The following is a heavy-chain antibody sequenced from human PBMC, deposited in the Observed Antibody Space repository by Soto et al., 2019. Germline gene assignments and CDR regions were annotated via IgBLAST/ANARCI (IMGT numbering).Heavy chain of an antibody. CDR2: VSTSGRST. CDR1: GFIFSEST. Sequence: GGSLRLSCSASGFIFSESTIYWVRQVPGKGLEAISAVSTSGRSTYYADSVKDRFTISRDNSKNTLFLQMGSLRPEDTAIYYCVKQAPGLGGVAIDYWGQGTQVTVSS. J-gene: IGHJ4*02. D-gene: IGHD3-16*01. V-gene: IGHV3-64D*06. CDR3: VKQAPGLGGVAIDY.